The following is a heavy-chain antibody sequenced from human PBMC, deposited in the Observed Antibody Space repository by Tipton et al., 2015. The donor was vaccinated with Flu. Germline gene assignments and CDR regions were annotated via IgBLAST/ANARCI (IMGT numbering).Heavy chain of an antibody. J-gene: IGHJ4*02. D-gene: IGHD3-10*01. Sequence: LRLSCTVSGYSISSGYYWGWIRQPPGKALEWIGSIFHGGSTYYNPSLKSRVTISVDTSKNQFSLKLSSVTAADTAVYYCATYYYGSGTQSAFDYWGQGTLVTVSS. CDR3: ATYYYGSGTQSAFDY. CDR1: GYSISSGYY. V-gene: IGHV4-38-2*02. CDR2: IFHGGST.